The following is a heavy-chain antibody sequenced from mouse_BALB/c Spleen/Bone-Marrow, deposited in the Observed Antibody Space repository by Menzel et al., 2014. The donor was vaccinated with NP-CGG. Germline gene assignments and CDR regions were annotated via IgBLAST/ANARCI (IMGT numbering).Heavy chain of an antibody. CDR1: GISITTGNYR. Sequence: EVKLVESGPGLEKPSQTVSLTCTVTGISITTGNYRWSWIRQFPGNKLEWIGYIYYSGTITYNPSLTSRTTITRDTSXNQFFLEMNSLTAEDTATYYCARELYYFDYWGQGTTLTVSS. CDR2: IYYSGTI. J-gene: IGHJ2*01. CDR3: ARELYYFDY. V-gene: IGHV3-5*02.